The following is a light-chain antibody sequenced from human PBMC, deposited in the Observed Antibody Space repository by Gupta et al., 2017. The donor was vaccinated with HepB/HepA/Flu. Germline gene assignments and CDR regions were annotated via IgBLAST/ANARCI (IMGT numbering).Light chain of an antibody. CDR1: QSLLHSDGYNY. J-gene: IGKJ5*01. Sequence: DIVMTRSPLSLPVTPGEPASISCRSSQSLLHSDGYNYLDWFMQKPGQSPQLLIYLGSKRASGGADRFGVCGWGKDSALRSSRGVAEDVGGYYYWQSCKNPQLTFGEGTRVEIK. V-gene: IGKV2-28*01. CDR3: WQSCKNPQLT. CDR2: LGS.